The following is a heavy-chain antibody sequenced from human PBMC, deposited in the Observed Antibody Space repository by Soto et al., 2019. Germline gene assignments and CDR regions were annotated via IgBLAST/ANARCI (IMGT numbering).Heavy chain of an antibody. V-gene: IGHV5-10-1*01. J-gene: IGHJ4*02. CDR3: ARHRGPTVVTPDY. CDR2: IDPSYSYT. D-gene: IGHD4-17*01. Sequence: GESLKISCKGSGYSFTSYWISWVRQMPGKGLEWMGRIDPSYSYTNYSPSFQGHVTISADKSISTAYLQWSSLKASDTAMYYCARHRGPTVVTPDYWGQGTLVTVSS. CDR1: GYSFTSYW.